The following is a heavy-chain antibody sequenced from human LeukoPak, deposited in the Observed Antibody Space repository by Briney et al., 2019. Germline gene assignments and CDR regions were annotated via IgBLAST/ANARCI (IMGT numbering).Heavy chain of an antibody. V-gene: IGHV3-11*04. J-gene: IGHJ4*02. D-gene: IGHD5-18*01. CDR2: ISSSSSTI. Sequence: GGSLRLSCAASGFTFSDYYMSWIRQAPGKGLEWVSYISSSSSTIYYADSVKGRFTISRDNAKNSLYLQMNSLRAEDTAVYYCATHMKTAMVIRAFDYWGQGTLVTVSS. CDR3: ATHMKTAMVIRAFDY. CDR1: GFTFSDYY.